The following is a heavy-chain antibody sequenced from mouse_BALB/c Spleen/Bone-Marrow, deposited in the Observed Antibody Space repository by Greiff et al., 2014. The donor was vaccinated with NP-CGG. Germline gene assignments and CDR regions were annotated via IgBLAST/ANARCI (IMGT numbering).Heavy chain of an antibody. J-gene: IGHJ3*01. CDR1: GFTFSTYG. CDR2: ISNGGIYT. CDR3: VRPYDYGTWFAY. V-gene: IGHV5-6*01. Sequence: VQLKQSGGDLVKPGGSLKLSCAASGFTFSTYGMSWVRQTPDKRLEWVAAISNGGIYTYYPDTVKGRFTISRDNAKNTLYLQMRSLKSEDTAMYYCVRPYDYGTWFAYWGQGTLVTVSA. D-gene: IGHD2-4*01.